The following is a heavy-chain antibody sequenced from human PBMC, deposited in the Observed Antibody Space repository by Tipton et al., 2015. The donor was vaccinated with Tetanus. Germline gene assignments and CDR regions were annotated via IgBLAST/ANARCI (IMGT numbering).Heavy chain of an antibody. CDR1: GFSFASYG. D-gene: IGHD3-10*01. CDR2: IFDDGNST. CDR3: ARGRGALVRNVMFLLDS. Sequence: SLRLSCAASGFSFASYGMHWVRQAPGKGLEWVATIFDDGNSTYYADSVKGRYSISRDNSKNMLYLEMNSARAEDTAVYYCARGRGALVRNVMFLLDSWGQGSRVIVSS. J-gene: IGHJ4*02. V-gene: IGHV3-33*01.